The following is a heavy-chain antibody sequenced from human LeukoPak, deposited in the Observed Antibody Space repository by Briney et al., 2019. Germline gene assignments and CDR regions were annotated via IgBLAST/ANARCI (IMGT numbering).Heavy chain of an antibody. CDR3: ARDQRDSSSWRYYGMDV. CDR1: GFTFSSYE. V-gene: IGHV3-48*03. Sequence: GGSLRLSCAASGFTFSSYEMNWVRQAPGKGLEWVSYISSSGSTIYYADSVKGRFTISRDNAKNSLYLQMNSLRAEDTTVYYCARDQRDSSSWRYYGMDVWGQGTTVTVSS. CDR2: ISSSGSTI. D-gene: IGHD6-13*01. J-gene: IGHJ6*02.